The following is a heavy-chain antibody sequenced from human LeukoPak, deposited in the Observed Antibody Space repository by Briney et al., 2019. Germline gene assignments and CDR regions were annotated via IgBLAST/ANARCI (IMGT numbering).Heavy chain of an antibody. Sequence: PSQTLSLTCTVSGGSISSGSYYWSWIRQPAGKGLEWIGRIYTSGSTNYNPSLKSRVTISVDTSKIHFSLKLCSLSTADTAAVYCARVRTLWFHGEYCEHWGQGTLVTVSS. CDR1: GGSISSGSYY. CDR3: ARVRTLWFHGEYCEH. D-gene: IGHD3-10*01. V-gene: IGHV4-61*02. CDR2: IYTSGST. J-gene: IGHJ1*01.